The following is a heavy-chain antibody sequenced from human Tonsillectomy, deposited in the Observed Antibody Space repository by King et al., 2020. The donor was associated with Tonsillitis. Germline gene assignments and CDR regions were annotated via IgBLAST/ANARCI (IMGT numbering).Heavy chain of an antibody. CDR2: INHSGST. CDR1: GGSFSGYY. D-gene: IGHD6-19*01. V-gene: IGHV4-34*01. J-gene: IGHJ4*02. CDR3: VQQWLVRGQYYFDY. Sequence: VQLPQWGAGLLKPSETLSLTCAVYGGSFSGYYWSWIRQPPGKGLEWIGEINHSGSTNYNPSLKSRVTISVDTSKNQFSLKLSSVTAADTAVYYCVQQWLVRGQYYFDYWGQGTLVTVSS.